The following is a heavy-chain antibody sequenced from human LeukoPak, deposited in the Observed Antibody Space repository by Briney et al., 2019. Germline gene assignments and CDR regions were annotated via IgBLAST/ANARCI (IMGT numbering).Heavy chain of an antibody. D-gene: IGHD6-19*01. Sequence: SETLSLTCTVSGVSISSGSYYWSWIRQPAGKGLEWIGRIYTSGSTNYNPSLKSRVTISVDTSKNQFSLKLSSVTAADTAVYYCARSSTSKYSSGWYFFDYWGQGTLVTVSS. CDR2: IYTSGST. J-gene: IGHJ4*02. V-gene: IGHV4-61*02. CDR1: GVSISSGSYY. CDR3: ARSSTSKYSSGWYFFDY.